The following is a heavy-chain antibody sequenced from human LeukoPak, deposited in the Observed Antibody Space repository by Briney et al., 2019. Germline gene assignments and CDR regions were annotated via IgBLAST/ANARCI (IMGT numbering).Heavy chain of an antibody. CDR2: IIPIFGTA. V-gene: IGHV1-69*13. J-gene: IGHJ4*02. CDR3: ARAQSGGVDY. CDR1: GGTFSSYA. Sequence: ASVKVPCKASGGTFSSYAISWVRQAPGQGLEWMGGIIPIFGTANYAQKFQGRVTNTADESTSTAYMELSSLRSEDTAVYYCARAQSGGVDYWGQGTLVTVSS. D-gene: IGHD3-16*01.